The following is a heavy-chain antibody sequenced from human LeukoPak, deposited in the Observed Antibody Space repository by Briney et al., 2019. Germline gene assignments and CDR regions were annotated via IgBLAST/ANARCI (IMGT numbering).Heavy chain of an antibody. J-gene: IGHJ4*02. CDR2: INPNSGDT. CDR3: ARGRGSYSFDY. D-gene: IGHD1-26*01. CDR1: GYTFTGYY. V-gene: IGHV1-2*02. Sequence: ASVKVSCKASGYTFTGYYMYWLRQAPGQGLEWMGWINPNSGDTNYAQKFQGSVTMTRDTSISTAYMELSRLRSDDTAVYYCARGRGSYSFDYWGQGTLVTVSS.